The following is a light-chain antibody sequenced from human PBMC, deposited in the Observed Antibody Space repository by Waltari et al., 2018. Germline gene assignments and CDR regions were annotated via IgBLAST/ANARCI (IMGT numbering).Light chain of an antibody. CDR2: GAS. V-gene: IGKV3-20*01. J-gene: IGKJ4*01. Sequence: EIVLTQSPGTLSLSPGERATLSCRASQRVSSNFLAWYQKKPGQAPRLLIYGASSSATGIPDRVRGSGSGTDFTLTISRLEPEDFAVYYCQQYGSSPLTFGGGTKVEIK. CDR1: QRVSSNF. CDR3: QQYGSSPLT.